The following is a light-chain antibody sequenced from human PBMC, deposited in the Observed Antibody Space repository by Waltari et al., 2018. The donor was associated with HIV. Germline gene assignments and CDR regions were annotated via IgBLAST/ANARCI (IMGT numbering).Light chain of an antibody. J-gene: IGLJ2*01. CDR1: SYHIGHNF. V-gene: IGLV1-47*01. CDR3: SAWDDKLTALV. CDR2: QND. Sequence: QSVLTQPPSASGTPGQRVTISCSGHSYHIGHNFVSWYQQVPGMAPKLLIYQNDQRPSGGPDRFSGSKSGTSASLAISGLRSEDEADYYCSAWDDKLTALVFGGGTKLTDL.